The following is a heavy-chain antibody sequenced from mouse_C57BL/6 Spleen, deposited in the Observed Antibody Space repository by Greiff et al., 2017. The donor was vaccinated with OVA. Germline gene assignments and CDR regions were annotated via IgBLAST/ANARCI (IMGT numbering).Heavy chain of an antibody. CDR2: ISSGSSTI. V-gene: IGHV5-17*01. Sequence: EVKVVESGGGLVKPGGSLKLSCAASGFTFSDYGMHWVRQAPEKGLEWVAYISSGSSTIYYADTVKGRFTISRDNAKNTLFLQMTSLRSEDTAMYYCARDYYSNFYAMDYWGQGTSVTVSS. CDR3: ARDYYSNFYAMDY. CDR1: GFTFSDYG. D-gene: IGHD2-5*01. J-gene: IGHJ4*01.